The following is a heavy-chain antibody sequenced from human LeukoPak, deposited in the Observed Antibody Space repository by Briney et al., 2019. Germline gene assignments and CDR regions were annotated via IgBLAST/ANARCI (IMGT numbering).Heavy chain of an antibody. CDR1: GGSFSGYY. J-gene: IGHJ5*02. V-gene: IGHV4-34*01. CDR3: ARGRDLRIAAAGQSPFDP. D-gene: IGHD6-13*01. CDR2: INHSGST. Sequence: PSETLSLTCAVYGGSFSGYYWSWIRQPPGKGLEWIGEINHSGSTNYNPSHKSRVTISVDTSKNQFSLKLSSVTAADTAVYYCARGRDLRIAAAGQSPFDPWGQGTLVTVSS.